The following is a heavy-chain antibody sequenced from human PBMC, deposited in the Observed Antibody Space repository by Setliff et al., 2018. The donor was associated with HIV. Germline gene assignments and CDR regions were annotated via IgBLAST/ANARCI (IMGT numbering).Heavy chain of an antibody. CDR3: ARDYGSSPYAVFDS. V-gene: IGHV1-24*01. CDR2: FDPEDGET. CDR1: GYTLTELS. D-gene: IGHD6-13*01. Sequence: ASVKVSCKISGYTLTELSIHWVRQAPGKGLEWMANFDPEDGETFYAQKFQGRVTMTTETSTSTAHMELRSLRSDDTAVYYCARDYGSSPYAVFDSWGQGTLVTVSS. J-gene: IGHJ4*02.